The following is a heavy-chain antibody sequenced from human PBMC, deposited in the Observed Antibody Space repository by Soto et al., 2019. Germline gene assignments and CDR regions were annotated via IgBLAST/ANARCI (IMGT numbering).Heavy chain of an antibody. J-gene: IGHJ6*02. Sequence: QVQLQQWGAGLLKPSETLSLTCAVYGGSFSGYYWSWIRQPPGKGLEWIGEINHSGSTNYNPSLKSRVTISVDTSKNQFSLKLSSVTAADTAVYYCARGFHVWGSYRTNYYYGMDVWGQGTTVTVSS. CDR2: INHSGST. CDR1: GGSFSGYY. CDR3: ARGFHVWGSYRTNYYYGMDV. V-gene: IGHV4-34*01. D-gene: IGHD3-16*02.